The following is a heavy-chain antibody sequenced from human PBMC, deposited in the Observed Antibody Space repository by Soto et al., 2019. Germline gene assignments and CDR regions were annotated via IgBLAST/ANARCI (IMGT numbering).Heavy chain of an antibody. CDR1: GGSFSGYY. CDR2: INHSGST. J-gene: IGHJ6*03. D-gene: IGHD6-6*01. V-gene: IGHV4-34*01. CDR3: ARGPPRGIAARPRYYYYYMDV. Sequence: QVQLQQWGAGLLKPSETLSLTCAVYGGSFSGYYWSWIRQPPGKGLEWIGEINHSGSTNYNPSLKSRVTISVDTSKNQFSLKLSSVPAADTAVYYCARGPPRGIAARPRYYYYYMDVWGKGTTVTVSS.